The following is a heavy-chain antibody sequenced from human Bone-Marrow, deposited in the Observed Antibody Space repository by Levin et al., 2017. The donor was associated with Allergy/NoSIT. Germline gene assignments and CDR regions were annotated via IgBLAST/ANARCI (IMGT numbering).Heavy chain of an antibody. CDR3: ANHYRAYGSGTYYIVPPFDY. J-gene: IGHJ4*02. Sequence: GESLKISCAASGFTFSTFGMHWVRQAPGKGLEWVAIITSDGSNHFYADSVKGRFTVSRDYSQNTLYLQMDRLRPEDTAVYYCANHYRAYGSGTYYIVPPFDYWGQGTLVTVSS. CDR2: ITSDGSNH. V-gene: IGHV3-30*18. CDR1: GFTFSTFG. D-gene: IGHD3-10*01.